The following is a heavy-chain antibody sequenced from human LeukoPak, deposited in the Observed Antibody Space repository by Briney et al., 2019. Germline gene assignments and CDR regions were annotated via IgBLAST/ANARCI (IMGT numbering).Heavy chain of an antibody. Sequence: GGSLRLSCTASGFRFSSYGIHWVRQTPGKGLEWVALVSYDGSNKDYADSVKGRFTISRDNSKNTVYLQINSLRAEDTAVYYCARQEYSGSYYVYWGQGTLVTVSS. D-gene: IGHD1-26*01. J-gene: IGHJ4*02. V-gene: IGHV3-33*01. CDR3: ARQEYSGSYYVY. CDR1: GFRFSSYG. CDR2: VSYDGSNK.